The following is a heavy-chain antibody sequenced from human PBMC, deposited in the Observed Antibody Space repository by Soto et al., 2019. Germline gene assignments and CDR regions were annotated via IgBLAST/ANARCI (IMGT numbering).Heavy chain of an antibody. V-gene: IGHV2-5*02. D-gene: IGHD1-26*01. CDR2: IYWDDSK. J-gene: IGHJ4*02. CDR1: GFSLTTDRVG. CDR3: AHAYGGRSLY. Sequence: QITLKESGPTLVKPTQTLTLTCTFSGFSLTTDRVGVGWIRQPPGEALEWLAVIYWDDSKTYRPSLESRLTIPKSPSKHQVALTMTNMDSLDTATYYCAHAYGGRSLYWGQGTLVTVSS.